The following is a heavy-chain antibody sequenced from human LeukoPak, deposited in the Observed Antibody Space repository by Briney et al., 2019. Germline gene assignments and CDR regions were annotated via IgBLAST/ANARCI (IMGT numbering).Heavy chain of an antibody. Sequence: SSETLSLTCTVSVGSISSSSYYWGWIRQPPGKGLEWIGSIYYSGSTYYNPSLKSRVTISVDTSKNQFSLKLSSVTAADTAVYYCAREPYYYDSSGSLRWFDPWGQGTLVTVSS. V-gene: IGHV4-39*07. CDR3: AREPYYYDSSGSLRWFDP. D-gene: IGHD3-22*01. CDR2: IYYSGST. CDR1: VGSISSSSYY. J-gene: IGHJ5*02.